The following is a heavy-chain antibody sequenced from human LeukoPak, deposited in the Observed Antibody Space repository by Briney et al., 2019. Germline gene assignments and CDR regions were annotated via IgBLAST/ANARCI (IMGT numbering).Heavy chain of an antibody. Sequence: SETLSLTCTVSGGSISSYYWSWIRQPPGKGLEWIGYSYYSGSTNYNPSLKSRVTISVVTSKNQFSLRLRSVTAADMAVYYCARRSGTLWGSFDIWGQGTVVTVSS. CDR3: ARRSGTLWGSFDI. D-gene: IGHD1-1*01. CDR1: GGSISSYY. CDR2: SYYSGST. J-gene: IGHJ3*02. V-gene: IGHV4-59*01.